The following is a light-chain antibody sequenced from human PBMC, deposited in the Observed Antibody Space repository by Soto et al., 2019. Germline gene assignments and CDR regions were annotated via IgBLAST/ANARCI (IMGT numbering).Light chain of an antibody. Sequence: VMTRSPANLSVSPGEGVTLSCRASQGIGDTLAWYQHKLGQTPRLLISGASMRASGVPVRFIGSGFGTELALSIALLEPEDSAVYYCQLYGGSPITFGLGTRLEI. CDR1: QGIGDT. V-gene: IGKV3D-15*03. CDR3: QLYGGSPIT. CDR2: GAS. J-gene: IGKJ5*01.